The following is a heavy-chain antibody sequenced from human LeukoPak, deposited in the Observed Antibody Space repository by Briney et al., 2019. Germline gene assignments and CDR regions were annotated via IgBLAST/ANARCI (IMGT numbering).Heavy chain of an antibody. J-gene: IGHJ1*01. Sequence: VKVSCKASGGTFSSYAISWVRQAPGQGLAWMGWINPNSGGTNCAQKFQGRATMTRDTSISTAYMELSRLRSDDTAVYYCARGVNPKYYDSSGYYYAWGQGTLVTVSS. D-gene: IGHD3-22*01. CDR1: GGTFSSYA. V-gene: IGHV1-2*02. CDR3: ARGVNPKYYDSSGYYYA. CDR2: INPNSGGT.